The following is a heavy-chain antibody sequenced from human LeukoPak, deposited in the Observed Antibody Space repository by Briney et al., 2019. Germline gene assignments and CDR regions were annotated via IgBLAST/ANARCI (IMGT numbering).Heavy chain of an antibody. CDR2: INPNSGGT. CDR3: ARDRGPIGSADAFDI. J-gene: IGHJ3*02. Sequence: ASVKVSCKASGYTFTSYDINWVRQAPGQGLEWMGWINPNSGGTNYAQKFQGWVTMTRDTSISTAYMELSRLRSDDTAVYYCARDRGPIGSADAFDIWGQGTMVTVSS. CDR1: GYTFTSYD. D-gene: IGHD5/OR15-5a*01. V-gene: IGHV1-2*04.